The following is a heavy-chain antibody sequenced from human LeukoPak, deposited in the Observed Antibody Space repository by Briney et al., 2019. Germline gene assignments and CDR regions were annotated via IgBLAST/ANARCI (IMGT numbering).Heavy chain of an antibody. V-gene: IGHV3-23*01. J-gene: IGHJ4*02. Sequence: PGGSLRLSCSASGFTFSTYSMNLVRQAPGKGFEWVSTISGTGVKTYYADSVKGRFTISRDNSKNTLYLQMNSLTAEDTAVYYCAKDSVPFYYGSGSYPDCWGQGTLVTVSS. CDR2: ISGTGVKT. D-gene: IGHD3-10*01. CDR3: AKDSVPFYYGSGSYPDC. CDR1: GFTFSTYS.